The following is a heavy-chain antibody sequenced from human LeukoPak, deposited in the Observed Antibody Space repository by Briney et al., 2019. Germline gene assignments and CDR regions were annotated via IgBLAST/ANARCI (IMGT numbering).Heavy chain of an antibody. D-gene: IGHD6-13*01. CDR1: GFTFSSYA. V-gene: IGHV3-64D*06. CDR3: VKDRAYSSSWFDY. CDR2: ISSNGGST. Sequence: GGSLRLSCSASGFTFSSYAMHWVRQAPGKGLEYVSAISSNGGSTYYADSVKGRFTISRDNSKNTLCLQMSSLRAEDTAVYYCVKDRAYSSSWFDYWGQGTLVTVSS. J-gene: IGHJ4*02.